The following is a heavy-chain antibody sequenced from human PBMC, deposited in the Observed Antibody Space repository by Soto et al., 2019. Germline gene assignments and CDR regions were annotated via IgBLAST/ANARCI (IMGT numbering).Heavy chain of an antibody. D-gene: IGHD4-4*01. CDR2: ISAYNGKT. Sequence: ASVKVSCKASGYTFTSYGISWVRQAPGQGLEWMGWISAYNGKTNYAQKLQGRVTMTTDTSTSTAYMELSSLRSEDTAVYYCARDDSFRAWGNYVVYYGMDVWGQGTTLTVSS. V-gene: IGHV1-18*01. CDR3: ARDDSFRAWGNYVVYYGMDV. CDR1: GYTFTSYG. J-gene: IGHJ6*02.